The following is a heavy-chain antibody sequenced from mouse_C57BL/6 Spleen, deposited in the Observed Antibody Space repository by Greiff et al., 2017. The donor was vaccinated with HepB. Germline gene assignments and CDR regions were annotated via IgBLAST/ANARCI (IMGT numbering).Heavy chain of an antibody. D-gene: IGHD1-1*01. CDR2: IYPGNSDT. Sequence: VQLQQSGTVLARPGASVKMSCKTSGYTFTSYWMHWVKQRPGQGLEWIGAIYPGNSDTSYNQKFKGKAKLTSVTSASTAYMELSSLTNEDSAVYYGTHGSSPYAMDYWGQGTSVTVSS. V-gene: IGHV1-5*01. J-gene: IGHJ4*01. CDR1: GYTFTSYW. CDR3: THGSSPYAMDY.